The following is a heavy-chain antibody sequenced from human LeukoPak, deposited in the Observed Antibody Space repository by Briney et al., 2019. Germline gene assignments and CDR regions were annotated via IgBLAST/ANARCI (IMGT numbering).Heavy chain of an antibody. V-gene: IGHV4-34*01. CDR3: ASSSYCSSTSCPDAFDI. D-gene: IGHD2-2*01. CDR1: GGSFSGYY. CDR2: INHSGST. J-gene: IGHJ3*02. Sequence: SETLSLTCAVYGGSFSGYYWSWIRQPPGKGLEWIGEINHSGSTNYNPSLKSRVTISVDTSKNQFSLKLSSVTAADTAVYYCASSSYCSSTSCPDAFDIWGQGTMVTVSS.